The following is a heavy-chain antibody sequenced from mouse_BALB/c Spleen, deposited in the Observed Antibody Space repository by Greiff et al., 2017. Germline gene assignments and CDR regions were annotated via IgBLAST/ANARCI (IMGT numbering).Heavy chain of an antibody. D-gene: IGHD4-1*01. CDR1: GFTFTDYY. V-gene: IGHV7-3*02. CDR2: IRNKANGYTT. CDR3: ARGTGHFDY. J-gene: IGHJ2*01. Sequence: EVKLQESGGGLVQPGGSLRLSCATSGFTFTDYYMSWVRQPPGKALEWLGFIRNKANGYTTEYSASVKGRFTISRDNSQSILYLQMNTLRAEDSATYYCARGTGHFDYWGQGTTLTVSS.